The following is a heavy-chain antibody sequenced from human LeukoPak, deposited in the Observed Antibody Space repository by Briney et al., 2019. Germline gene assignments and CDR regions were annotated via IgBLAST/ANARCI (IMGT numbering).Heavy chain of an antibody. CDR3: ARVGARSSPLGY. CDR1: GFTVSSYW. Sequence: GGSLRLSCAASGFTVSSYWMSWVRQAPGKGLEWVANIKQDGSEKYDVYSVRCRFTISRDNDNNSCLLKMTRLRAENAVVVYSARVGARSSPLGYSGQRTLVTVYS. V-gene: IGHV3-7*01. D-gene: IGHD1-26*01. CDR2: IKQDGSEK. J-gene: IGHJ4*02.